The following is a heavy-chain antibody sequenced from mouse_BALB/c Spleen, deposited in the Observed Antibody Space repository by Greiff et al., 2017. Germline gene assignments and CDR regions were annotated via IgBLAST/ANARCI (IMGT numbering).Heavy chain of an antibody. J-gene: IGHJ3*01. CDR3: AIYDYDAWFAY. D-gene: IGHD2-4*01. V-gene: IGHV5-6-5*01. CDR2: ISSGGST. Sequence: EVKVVESGGGLVKPGGSLKLSCAASGFTFSSYAMSWVRQTPEKRLEWVASISSGGSTYYPDSVKGRFTISRDNARNILYLQMSSLRSEDTAMYYCAIYDYDAWFAYWGQGTLVTVSA. CDR1: GFTFSSYA.